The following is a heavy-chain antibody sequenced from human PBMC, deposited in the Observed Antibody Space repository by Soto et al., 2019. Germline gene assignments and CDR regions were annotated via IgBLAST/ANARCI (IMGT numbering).Heavy chain of an antibody. D-gene: IGHD3-22*01. J-gene: IGHJ1*01. CDR2: IYPGDSDT. CDR1: GYSFTSYW. CDR3: ARQTYYYDSSGSTTGY. V-gene: IGHV5-51*01. Sequence: PGESLKISCKGSGYSFTSYWVGWVRQMPGKGLEWMGIIYPGDSDTRYSPSFQGQVTISADKSISTAYLQWSSLKASDTAMYYCARQTYYYDSSGSTTGYWGQGTLVTVSS.